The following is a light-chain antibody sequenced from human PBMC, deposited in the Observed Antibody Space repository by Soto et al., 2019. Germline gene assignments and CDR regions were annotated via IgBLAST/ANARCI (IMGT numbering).Light chain of an antibody. CDR2: DVT. CDR3: SSYTSSGTLK. V-gene: IGLV2-14*01. J-gene: IGLJ2*01. Sequence: QSVMTQPPSVSAAPGQRVTISCSGSSSNIGGNSVSWYQQLPGTAPKLLIYDVTSRPSGVSYRFSATKSASTASLTISGLQAEDEADYYCSSYTSSGTLKFGGGTKLTVL. CDR1: SSNIGGNS.